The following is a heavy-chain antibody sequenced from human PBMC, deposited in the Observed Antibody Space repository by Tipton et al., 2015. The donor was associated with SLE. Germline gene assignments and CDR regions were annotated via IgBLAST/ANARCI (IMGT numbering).Heavy chain of an antibody. V-gene: IGHV4-34*09. CDR1: GGSFSGYY. D-gene: IGHD1/OR15-1a*01. Sequence: TLSLTCAVYGGSFSGYYWSWIRQPPGKGLEWIGEINHSGSTNYNPSLKSRLTISVDTSKNQLSLRLSSVTAADTAVYYCARSRDKTTDAFDIWGQGTMVTVSS. J-gene: IGHJ3*02. CDR2: INHSGST. CDR3: ARSRDKTTDAFDI.